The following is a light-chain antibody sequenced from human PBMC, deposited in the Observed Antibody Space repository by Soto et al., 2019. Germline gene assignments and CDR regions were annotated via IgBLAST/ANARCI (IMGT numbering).Light chain of an antibody. CDR2: GAS. CDR3: QQYGETPWT. J-gene: IGKJ1*01. V-gene: IGKV3-20*01. CDR1: QSVSSNY. Sequence: EIVLTQSPGTLSLSPGERATLSCRASQSVSSNYLAWYQQKPGQAPRLLIFGASSRATGIADRFSGSGSGTDFTLTISRLEPEDFAVYYCQQYGETPWTFGQGTKVDIK.